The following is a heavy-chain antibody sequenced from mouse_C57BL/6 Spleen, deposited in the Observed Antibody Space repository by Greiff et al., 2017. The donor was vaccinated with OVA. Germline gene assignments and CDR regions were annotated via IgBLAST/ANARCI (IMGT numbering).Heavy chain of an antibody. CDR3: ARPFYGYFDS. J-gene: IGHJ2*01. D-gene: IGHD2-10*01. Sequence: VQLQQSGPELVKPGASVKMSCKASGYTFTDYNMHWVKQSHGKSLEWIGYINPNNGGTSYNQKFKGKATLTVNKSSSTAYMELRSLTSEESAVYNCARPFYGYFDSWGEGTTLTVSS. V-gene: IGHV1-22*01. CDR2: INPNNGGT. CDR1: GYTFTDYN.